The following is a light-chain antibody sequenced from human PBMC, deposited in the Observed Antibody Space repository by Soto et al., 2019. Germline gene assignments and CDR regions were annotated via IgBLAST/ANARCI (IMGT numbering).Light chain of an antibody. CDR1: SSDVGSDYL. CDR3: CSYGDFRTSWV. J-gene: IGLJ3*02. Sequence: QSAPTQPASVSGSPGQSITISCTGTSSDVGSDYLVSWYQQHPGTAPKLIIYEGTKRPSGVSDRFSGSRSGNTASLTISGLQTEDEGDYFCCSYGDFRTSWVFGGGTKVTVL. CDR2: EGT. V-gene: IGLV2-23*01.